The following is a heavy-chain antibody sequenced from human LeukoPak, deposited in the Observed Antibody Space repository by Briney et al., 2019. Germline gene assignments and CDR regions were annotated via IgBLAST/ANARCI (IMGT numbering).Heavy chain of an antibody. J-gene: IGHJ6*02. CDR2: ISSSSSYI. D-gene: IGHD2-8*01. CDR3: ARDLGMVYYYYYGMDV. Sequence: GGSLRLSCAASGFTFSSYSMNWVRQAPGKGLEWVSSISSSSSYIYYADSVKGRFTISRDNAKNSLYLQMNSLRAEDTAVYYCARDLGMVYYYYYGMDVWGQGTTVTVSS. CDR1: GFTFSSYS. V-gene: IGHV3-21*01.